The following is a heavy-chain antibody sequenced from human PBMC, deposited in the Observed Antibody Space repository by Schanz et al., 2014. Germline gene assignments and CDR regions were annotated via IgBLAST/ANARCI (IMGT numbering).Heavy chain of an antibody. CDR2: ISPSSAVT. D-gene: IGHD3-3*01. Sequence: QVQLVQSGSEVKKPGASVKVSCKASGYTFPSYGISWVRQAPGQGLEWMGWISPSSAVTNYAQNFQGSVTMTKDTSINTVYMELSTLTSDDTGVYYCARESVSRTKLFDPWGQGTLVTVSS. CDR1: GYTFPSYG. J-gene: IGHJ5*02. V-gene: IGHV1-2*02. CDR3: ARESVSRTKLFDP.